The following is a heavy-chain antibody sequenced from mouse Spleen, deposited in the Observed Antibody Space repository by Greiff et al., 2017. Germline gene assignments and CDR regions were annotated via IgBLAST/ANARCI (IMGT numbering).Heavy chain of an antibody. CDR3: ARAQAFYAMDY. J-gene: IGHJ4*01. D-gene: IGHD3-2*02. CDR1: GFTFTDYY. V-gene: IGHV7-3*01. Sequence: DVMLVESGGGLVQPGGSLSLSCAASGFTFTDYYMSWVRQPPGKALEWLGFIRNKANGYTTEYSASVKGRFTISRDNSQSILYLQMNALRAEDSATYYCARAQAFYAMDYWGQGTSVTVSS. CDR2: IRNKANGYTT.